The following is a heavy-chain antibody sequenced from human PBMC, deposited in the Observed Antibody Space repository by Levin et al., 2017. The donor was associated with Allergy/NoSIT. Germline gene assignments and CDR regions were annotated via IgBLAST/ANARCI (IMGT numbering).Heavy chain of an antibody. CDR1: GFTFSSYG. Sequence: GESLKISCAASGFTFSSYGMHWVRQAPGKGLEWVAVIWYDGSNKYYADSVKGRFTISRDNSKNTLYLQMNSLRAEDTAVYYCARGISGIAAAGDDPFDYWGQGTLVTVSS. CDR2: IWYDGSNK. D-gene: IGHD6-13*01. V-gene: IGHV3-33*01. J-gene: IGHJ4*02. CDR3: ARGISGIAAAGDDPFDY.